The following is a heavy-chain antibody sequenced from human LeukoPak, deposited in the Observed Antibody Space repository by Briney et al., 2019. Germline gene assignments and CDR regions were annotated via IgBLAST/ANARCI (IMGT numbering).Heavy chain of an antibody. CDR1: GGTFSSYA. V-gene: IGHV1-69*13. J-gene: IGHJ4*02. D-gene: IGHD1-26*01. Sequence: SVKVSCKASGGTFSSYAISWVRQAPGQGLEWMGGIIPIFGTANYAQKFQGRVTITADESTSTAYMELSSLRSEDTAVYYCARDRLGAWYFDYWGQGTLVTVSS. CDR3: ARDRLGAWYFDY. CDR2: IIPIFGTA.